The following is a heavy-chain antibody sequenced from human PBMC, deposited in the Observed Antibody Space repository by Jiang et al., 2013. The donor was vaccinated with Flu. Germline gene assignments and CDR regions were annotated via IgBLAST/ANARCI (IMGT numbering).Heavy chain of an antibody. V-gene: IGHV1-69*06. CDR2: FIPIFGTA. Sequence: SGAEVKKPGSSVKVSCKASGGTFSSYDISWVRQAPGQGLEWMGGFIPIFGTANYAQKFQGRVTISADKSTSTAYMELSSLRSEDTAVYYCARDQGSSNWFDPWGQGTLVTVSS. CDR1: GGTFSSYD. J-gene: IGHJ5*02. CDR3: ARDQGSSNWFDP.